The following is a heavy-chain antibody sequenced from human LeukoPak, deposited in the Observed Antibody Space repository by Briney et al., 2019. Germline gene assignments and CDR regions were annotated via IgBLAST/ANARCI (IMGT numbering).Heavy chain of an antibody. CDR2: IGQDGTEK. J-gene: IGHJ3*02. CDR3: ARGYCSGTSCFGAFDI. D-gene: IGHD2-2*01. CDR1: GFTFSSYA. V-gene: IGHV3-7*01. Sequence: GGSLRLSCAASGFTFSSYAMSWVRQAPGKGLEWVANIGQDGTEKNYVDSVKGRFTIFRDNTKNSLYLQMSSLRAEDTAVHHCARGYCSGTSCFGAFDIWGQGTMVPVSS.